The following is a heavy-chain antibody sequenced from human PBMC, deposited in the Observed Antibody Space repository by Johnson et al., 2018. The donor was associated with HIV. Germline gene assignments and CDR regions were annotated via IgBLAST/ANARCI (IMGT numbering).Heavy chain of an antibody. CDR1: WFTVSSNY. D-gene: IGHD5-18*01. J-gene: IGHJ3*02. Sequence: EVQLVESGGGLIQPGGSLRLSCAASWFTVSSNYMSWVRQAPGKGLEWVSVIYSGGSTYYADSVKGRFTISRDNAKNSLYLQMNSLRAEDTALYYCARRVRRGYSYGWDAFDIWGQGTMVIMSS. V-gene: IGHV3-53*01. CDR2: IYSGGST. CDR3: ARRVRRGYSYGWDAFDI.